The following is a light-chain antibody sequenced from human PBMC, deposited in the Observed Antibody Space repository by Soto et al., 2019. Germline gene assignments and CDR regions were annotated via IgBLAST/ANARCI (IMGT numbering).Light chain of an antibody. CDR1: HNVYNY. J-gene: IGKJ5*01. Sequence: DIEISQSPSAVSASVGDRVTIACQASHNVYNYLNWYHPTPGKPPTLLILHESNLDTGAPSRFRGSRYGADFPLTITTLQPEDVGIYYCQRCHATPLTFGQGTRLEIK. CDR3: QRCHATPLT. V-gene: IGKV1-33*01. CDR2: HES.